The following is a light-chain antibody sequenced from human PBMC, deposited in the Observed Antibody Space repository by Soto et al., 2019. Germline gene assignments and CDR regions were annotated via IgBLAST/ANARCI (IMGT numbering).Light chain of an antibody. J-gene: IGLJ3*02. CDR1: SGSVSTSYY. Sequence: QTVVTQEPSFSVSPGRTVTLTCGLSSGSVSTSYYPSWYQQTPGQAPRTLIYSTNTRSSGVPDRFSGSILGNKAALTITGAQADDEADYYCALYMGSGIWVFGGGTTVTVL. CDR2: STN. V-gene: IGLV8-61*01. CDR3: ALYMGSGIWV.